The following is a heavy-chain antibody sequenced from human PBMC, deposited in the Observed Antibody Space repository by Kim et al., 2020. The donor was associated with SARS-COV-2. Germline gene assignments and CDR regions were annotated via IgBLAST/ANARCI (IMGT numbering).Heavy chain of an antibody. J-gene: IGHJ3*02. V-gene: IGHV3-30*07. D-gene: IGHD3-3*01. CDR3: ARPLFPGYTIFGVVDAFDI. Sequence: GRFTISRDNSKNTLYLQMNSLRAEDTAVYYCARPLFPGYTIFGVVDAFDIWGQGTMVTVSS.